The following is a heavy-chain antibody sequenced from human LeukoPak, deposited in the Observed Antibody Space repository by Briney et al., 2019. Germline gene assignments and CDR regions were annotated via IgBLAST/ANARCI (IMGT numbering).Heavy chain of an antibody. CDR2: ISAYNGNT. D-gene: IGHD2-2*01. CDR3: ARASGYCSSTSCYEPASDDAFDI. CDR1: GYTFTSYG. Sequence: ASVKVSCKASGYTFTSYGISWVRQAPGQGLEWMGWISAYNGNTNYAQKLQGRVTMTTDTSTSTAYMELRSLRSDDTAVYYCARASGYCSSTSCYEPASDDAFDIWGQGTMVTVSS. J-gene: IGHJ3*02. V-gene: IGHV1-18*01.